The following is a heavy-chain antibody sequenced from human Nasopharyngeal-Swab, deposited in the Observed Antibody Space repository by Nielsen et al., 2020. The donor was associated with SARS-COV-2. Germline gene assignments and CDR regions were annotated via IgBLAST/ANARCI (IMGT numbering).Heavy chain of an antibody. Sequence: GESLKISCAASGFTFSSYSVNWVRQAPGKGLEWVSYISSSSSTIYYADSVKGRFTISRDNAKNSLYLQMNSLRAEDTAVYYCARLGELSLRHYYYGMDVWGQGTTVTVSS. CDR1: GFTFSSYS. CDR3: ARLGELSLRHYYYGMDV. CDR2: ISSSSSTI. V-gene: IGHV3-48*04. J-gene: IGHJ6*02. D-gene: IGHD3-16*02.